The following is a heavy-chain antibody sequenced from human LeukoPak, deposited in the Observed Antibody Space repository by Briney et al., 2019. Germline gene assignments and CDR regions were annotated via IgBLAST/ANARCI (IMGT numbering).Heavy chain of an antibody. Sequence: GGSLRLSCAASKFTFSSYAMSWVRQAPGKGLEWVSAISGSGGSTYYADSVKGRFTISRDNSENTLYLQMNSLRAEDTAVYYCAKRGSGSGYYFDYWGQGTLVTVSS. CDR1: KFTFSSYA. CDR3: AKRGSGSGYYFDY. V-gene: IGHV3-23*01. D-gene: IGHD3-10*01. J-gene: IGHJ4*02. CDR2: ISGSGGST.